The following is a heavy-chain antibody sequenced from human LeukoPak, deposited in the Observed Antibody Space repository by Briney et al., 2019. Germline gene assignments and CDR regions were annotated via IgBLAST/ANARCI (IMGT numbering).Heavy chain of an antibody. CDR2: IRSKGAGGTT. V-gene: IGHV3-49*03. CDR1: GFTFGDCA. Sequence: PGGSLRLSCAGYGFTFGDCAMSWFRQAPGKGLEWVGFIRSKGAGGTTEYAASVKGRFTISRDDSKSIAYLQMNSLKTEDTAVYYCTRRKTFDYWGQGTLVTVSS. J-gene: IGHJ4*02. CDR3: TRRKTFDY.